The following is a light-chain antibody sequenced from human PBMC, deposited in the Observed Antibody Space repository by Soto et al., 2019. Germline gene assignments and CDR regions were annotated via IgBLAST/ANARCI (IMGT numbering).Light chain of an antibody. CDR2: AAS. V-gene: IGKV1-39*01. CDR1: QSISDY. J-gene: IGKJ4*01. CDR3: QQSYSLPLT. Sequence: DIQMTQSPSSLSASVGDRVTITCRASQSISDYLNWYQQKPGKAPNLLIYAASSLQSGVPSRFSGSGSGTDFTLTISSLQPADFATYYCQQSYSLPLTFGGGTKVEIK.